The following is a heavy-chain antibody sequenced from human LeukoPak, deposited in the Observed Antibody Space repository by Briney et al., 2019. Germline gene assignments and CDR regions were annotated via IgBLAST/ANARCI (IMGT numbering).Heavy chain of an antibody. D-gene: IGHD3-22*01. J-gene: IGHJ3*02. CDR3: TTPKYYYDFSGYYYQDDDAFDI. V-gene: IGHV3-15*01. CDR2: IKSKTDGGTT. CDR1: GFTFSNAW. Sequence: TGGSLRLSCAASGFTFSNAWMSWVRQAPGKGLEWVGRIKSKTDGGTTDYAAPVKGRFTISRHDSKNTLYLQMNSLKTDDTAVYYCTTPKYYYDFSGYYYQDDDAFDIWGQGTMVTISS.